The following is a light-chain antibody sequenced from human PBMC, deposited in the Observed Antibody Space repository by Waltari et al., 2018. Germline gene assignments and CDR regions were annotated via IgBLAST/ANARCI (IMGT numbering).Light chain of an antibody. J-gene: IGKJ1*01. CDR1: KTISRY. V-gene: IGKV1-39*01. Sequence: DIQMTPSPSSSSAYVDDSATTTCRAHKTISRYLNWYQQKPGKAPNLLIYAASSLQSGVPSRFSGSGSGRDFTLIITGLQPEDCATYYCQQTYTFTRTFGQGTKVEIK. CDR2: AAS. CDR3: QQTYTFTRT.